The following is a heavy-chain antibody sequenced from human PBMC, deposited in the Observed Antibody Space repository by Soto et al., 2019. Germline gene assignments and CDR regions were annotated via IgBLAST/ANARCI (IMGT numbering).Heavy chain of an antibody. CDR3: AREGYSGSYAPR. D-gene: IGHD3-10*01. Sequence: EVQLVESGGGLVQPGGSLRLSCAASGFTFSSYSMNWVRQAPGKGLEWLSYISSSGGTMYFADSVKGRFTISRDNAKNSLYLQMNSLGAEETAVYYCAREGYSGSYAPRWGQGTLVTVSS. CDR1: GFTFSSYS. V-gene: IGHV3-48*01. J-gene: IGHJ4*02. CDR2: ISSSGGTM.